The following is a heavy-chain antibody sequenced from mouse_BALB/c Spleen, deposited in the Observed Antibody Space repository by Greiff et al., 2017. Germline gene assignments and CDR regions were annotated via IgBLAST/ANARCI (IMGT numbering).Heavy chain of an antibody. Sequence: VKLEESGPGLVAPSQSLSITCTVSGFSLTSYDISWIRQPPGKGLEWLGVIWTGGGTNYNSAFMSRLSISKDNSKSQVFLKMNSLQTDDTAIYYCVRDPSYYYGSRRAMHYWGQGTSVTVSS. CDR2: IWTGGGT. J-gene: IGHJ4*01. CDR3: VRDPSYYYGSRRAMHY. CDR1: GFSLTSYD. V-gene: IGHV2-9-2*01. D-gene: IGHD1-1*01.